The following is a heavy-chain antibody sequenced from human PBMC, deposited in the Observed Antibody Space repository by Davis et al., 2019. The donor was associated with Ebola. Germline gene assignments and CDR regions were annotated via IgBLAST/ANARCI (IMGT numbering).Heavy chain of an antibody. Sequence: ASVKVSCKASGYTFTNYEITWVRQAPGQGLEWMGWINPHNGNTNYAQNVQGRVIMTSDTATTTAYMEVGSLRSDDTAVYYCARAQFPTTSDHWGQGTLVTVSS. CDR3: ARAQFPTTSDH. CDR1: GYTFTNYE. CDR2: INPHNGNT. V-gene: IGHV1-18*04. J-gene: IGHJ4*02. D-gene: IGHD1-1*01.